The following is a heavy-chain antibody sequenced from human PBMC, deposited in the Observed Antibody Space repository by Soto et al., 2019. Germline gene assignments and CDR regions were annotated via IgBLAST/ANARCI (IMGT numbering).Heavy chain of an antibody. CDR2: ISYDGSNK. CDR1: GFTFSSCA. CDR3: ARDHDGYCSSWSYSY. Sequence: GGSLRLSCAASGFTFSSCAMHWVRQAPGKGLEWVAVISYDGSNKYYADSVKGRFTISRDNSKNTLYLQMNSLRAEDTAVYYCARDHDGYCSSWSYSYWGQGTLVTVSS. J-gene: IGHJ4*02. V-gene: IGHV3-30-3*01. D-gene: IGHD6-13*01.